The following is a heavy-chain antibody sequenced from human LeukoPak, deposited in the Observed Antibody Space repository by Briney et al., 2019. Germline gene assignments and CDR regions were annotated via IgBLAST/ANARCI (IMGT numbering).Heavy chain of an antibody. D-gene: IGHD2-2*01. CDR3: ARDRDIVVVPAAPYDY. CDR1: GFTVSSNY. V-gene: IGHV3-53*01. Sequence: GGSLRLSCAASGFTVSSNYMSWVRQAPGKGLEWVSVIYSGGSTYYADSVKGRFTISRDNSKNTLYLQMNSLRAEDTAVYYCARDRDIVVVPAAPYDYWGQGTLVTVSS. CDR2: IYSGGST. J-gene: IGHJ4*02.